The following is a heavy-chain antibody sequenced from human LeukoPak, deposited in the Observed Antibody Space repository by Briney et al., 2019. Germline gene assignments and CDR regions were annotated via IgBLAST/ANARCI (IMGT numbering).Heavy chain of an antibody. Sequence: GRSLRLSCGASGFSFSSESLHWVRKAPGKGLGRGAVISYDGSKKYYADSVKGRFTISRDNSKTTVYLQMNSLTTEDTAVYHCAKEYHRVHDAFDAWGHGTMVTASS. D-gene: IGHD2-2*01. J-gene: IGHJ3*01. CDR2: ISYDGSKK. CDR3: AKEYHRVHDAFDA. V-gene: IGHV3-30*18. CDR1: GFSFSSES.